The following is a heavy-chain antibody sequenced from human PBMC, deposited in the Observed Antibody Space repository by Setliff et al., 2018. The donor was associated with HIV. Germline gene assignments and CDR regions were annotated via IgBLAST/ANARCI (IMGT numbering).Heavy chain of an antibody. CDR2: IRQDGTDK. Sequence: GESLKISCAASGFAFSSHQMSWVRQAPGKGLEWVAKIRQDGTDKYYVDSVKGRFTISRDNANNLVYLQMNSLRVEDTAVYFCARWGSGSYERVFDYWGQGMLVTVSS. CDR1: GFAFSSHQ. V-gene: IGHV3-7*01. J-gene: IGHJ4*02. D-gene: IGHD1-26*01. CDR3: ARWGSGSYERVFDY.